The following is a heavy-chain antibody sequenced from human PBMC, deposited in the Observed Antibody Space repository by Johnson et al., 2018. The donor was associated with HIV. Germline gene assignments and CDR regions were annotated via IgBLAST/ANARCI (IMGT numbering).Heavy chain of an antibody. CDR2: IGTAGDT. V-gene: IGHV3-13*01. Sequence: MQLVESGGGLVQPGGSLRLSCAASGFTFSSYDMHWVRQATGKGLEWVSAIGTAGDTYYPGSVKGRFTISRDNAKNSLYLQMNSLRAEDTALYYCARALYFYDSTSPLESEAFDIWGQGTMVTVSS. CDR1: GFTFSSYD. D-gene: IGHD3-22*01. CDR3: ARALYFYDSTSPLESEAFDI. J-gene: IGHJ3*02.